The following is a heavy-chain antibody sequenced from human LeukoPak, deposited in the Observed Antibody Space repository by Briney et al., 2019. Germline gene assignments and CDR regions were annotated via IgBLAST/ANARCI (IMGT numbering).Heavy chain of an antibody. J-gene: IGHJ4*02. D-gene: IGHD6-13*01. CDR1: GYTFTNGV. Sequence: ASVKVSCKASGYTFTNGVIDGLRQAPGQGLEWMGWISTYNSNTNQAEKLQGRITMTTDTSTSTAYMELRSLRSDDAAVYYCARGATGSYDYWGQGTLVTVSS. V-gene: IGHV1-18*01. CDR3: ARGATGSYDY. CDR2: ISTYNSNT.